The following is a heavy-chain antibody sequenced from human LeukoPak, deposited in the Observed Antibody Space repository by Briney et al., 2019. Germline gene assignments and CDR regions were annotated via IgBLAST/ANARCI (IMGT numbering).Heavy chain of an antibody. D-gene: IGHD5-18*01. J-gene: IGHJ6*02. V-gene: IGHV1-69*01. CDR1: GGTFSSYA. CDR2: IIPIFGTA. Sequence: SVKVSCKASGGTFSSYAISWVRQAPGQGLEWMGGIIPIFGTANYAQKFQGRVTITADESTSTAYMELSSLRSEDTAVYYSARARGYSYGSGDYYYYGMDVWGQGTTVTVSS. CDR3: ARARGYSYGSGDYYYYGMDV.